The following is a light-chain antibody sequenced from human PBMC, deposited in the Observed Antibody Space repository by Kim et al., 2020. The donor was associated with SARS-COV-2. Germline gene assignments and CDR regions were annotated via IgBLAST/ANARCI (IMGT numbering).Light chain of an antibody. J-gene: IGLJ2*01. V-gene: IGLV7-43*01. CDR3: LLYYGGAVV. CDR2: STN. Sequence: PGGTVNLPCASSTRADTSGYYPNWFQQKPGQAPRALIYSTNNKHSWTPARFSGSLLGGKAALTLSGVQPEDEAEYYCLLYYGGAVVFGGGTQLTVL. CDR1: TRADTSGYY.